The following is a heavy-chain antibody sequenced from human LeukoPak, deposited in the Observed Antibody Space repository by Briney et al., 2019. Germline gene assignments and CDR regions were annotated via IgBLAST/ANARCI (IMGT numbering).Heavy chain of an antibody. CDR1: GFTFNTYD. J-gene: IGHJ4*02. Sequence: PGGSLRLSCAASGFTFNTYDMSWVRQAPGKGLEWVSSISTSGGSTYYADSVKGRFTISRDNSKNTLYLQINSLRAEDTAVYYCAKGRTSGYYAHFDQWGQGTQVTVSS. CDR3: AKGRTSGYYAHFDQ. CDR2: ISTSGGST. V-gene: IGHV3-23*01. D-gene: IGHD3-22*01.